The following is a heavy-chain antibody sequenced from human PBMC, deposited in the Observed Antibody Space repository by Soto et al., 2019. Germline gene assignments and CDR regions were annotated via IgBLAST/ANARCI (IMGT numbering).Heavy chain of an antibody. D-gene: IGHD4-17*01. V-gene: IGHV4-34*01. J-gene: IGHJ6*03. CDR3: ARAIHDYGDYERFYYYYYMDV. Sequence: SETLSLTCAVYGGSFSGYYWSWIRQPPGKGLEWIGEINHSGSTNYNPSLKSRVTISVDTSKNQFSLKLSSVTAEDTAVYYCARAIHDYGDYERFYYYYYMDVWGKGTTVTVSS. CDR1: GGSFSGYY. CDR2: INHSGST.